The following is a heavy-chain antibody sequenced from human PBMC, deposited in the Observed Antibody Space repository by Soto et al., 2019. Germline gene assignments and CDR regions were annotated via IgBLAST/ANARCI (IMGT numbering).Heavy chain of an antibody. CDR1: GGSISSGGYY. CDR2: IYDSGLA. Sequence: QVQLQESGPGLVKPSQTLSLTCTVSGGSISSGGYYWSWIRRHPGKGLEWIGYIYDSGLAYYNPALMPRVTTAVDTSKNPCSLKLSSVTAADAAVYYGARGVIRWGQGTLVTVAS. V-gene: IGHV4-31*03. J-gene: IGHJ4*02. CDR3: ARGVIR. D-gene: IGHD2-21*01.